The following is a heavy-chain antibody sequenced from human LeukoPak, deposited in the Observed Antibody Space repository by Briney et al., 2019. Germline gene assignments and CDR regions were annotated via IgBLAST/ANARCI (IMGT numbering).Heavy chain of an antibody. J-gene: IGHJ4*02. V-gene: IGHV1-18*01. Sequence: ASVKVSCKASGYTFTSYGISWERQAPGQGLEWMGWISAYNGNTNYAQKHQGRGTMTTDTSTSTAYMELRSLRSDDTAVYYCALYSSGWYGDYWGQETLVTVSS. D-gene: IGHD6-19*01. CDR1: GYTFTSYG. CDR2: ISAYNGNT. CDR3: ALYSSGWYGDY.